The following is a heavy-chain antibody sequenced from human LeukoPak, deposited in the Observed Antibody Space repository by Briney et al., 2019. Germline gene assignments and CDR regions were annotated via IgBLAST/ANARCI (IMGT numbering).Heavy chain of an antibody. CDR3: ARGVITEYSSSSFDY. V-gene: IGHV1-8*01. J-gene: IGHJ4*02. D-gene: IGHD6-6*01. CDR1: GYTFTSYD. CDR2: MNPNSGNT. Sequence: ASVKVSCKASGYTFTSYDINWVRQATGQGLEWMGWMNPNSGNTGYAQKFQGRVTITADESTSTAYMELSSLRSEDTAVYYCARGVITEYSSSSFDYWGQGTLVTVSS.